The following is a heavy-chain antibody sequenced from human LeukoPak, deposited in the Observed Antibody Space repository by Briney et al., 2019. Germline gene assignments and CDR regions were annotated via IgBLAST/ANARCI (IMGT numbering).Heavy chain of an antibody. CDR2: IHYSWST. CDR3: ARPSVFGSGDYFDY. J-gene: IGHJ4*02. Sequence: SQTLPLTCTVSGGSISSSIYYWGWIRQPPGKGLEWIGSIHYSWSTYYNPSLKSRVTISVDASKNQFSLRLRSVTAADTAVYHCARPSVFGSGDYFDYWGQGILVTVSS. V-gene: IGHV4-39*01. CDR1: GGSISSSIYY. D-gene: IGHD3-3*01.